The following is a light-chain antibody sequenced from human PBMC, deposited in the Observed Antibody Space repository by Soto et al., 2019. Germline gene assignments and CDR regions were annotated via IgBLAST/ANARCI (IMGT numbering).Light chain of an antibody. J-gene: IGLJ2*01. Sequence: QPVLTQSPSASASLGASVKVTCTLSSGHSNYAIAWHQQQPEKGPRYLMNLNSDGSHSRGDGIPDRFSGSSSGAERYLTISSLQSEDEADYYCQTWDTGIQVFGGGTKVTVL. CDR3: QTWDTGIQV. CDR2: LNSDGSH. V-gene: IGLV4-69*01. CDR1: SGHSNYA.